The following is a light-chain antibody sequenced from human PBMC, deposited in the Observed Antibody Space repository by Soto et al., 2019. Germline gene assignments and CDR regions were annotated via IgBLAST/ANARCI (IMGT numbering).Light chain of an antibody. CDR1: SSNIGSNP. Sequence: QSVLTQPPSASGTPGQRVTISCSGSSSNIGSNPVHWYQQVPGTAPKLLIHTNNQRPSGVPARLSGSKSGTSASLAISGLQYEDEADYYCAAWDDSLNGVLFGGGTKLTVL. CDR2: TNN. CDR3: AAWDDSLNGVL. J-gene: IGLJ2*01. V-gene: IGLV1-44*01.